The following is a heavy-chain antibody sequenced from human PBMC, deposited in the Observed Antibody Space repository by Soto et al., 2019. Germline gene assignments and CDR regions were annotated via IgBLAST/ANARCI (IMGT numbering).Heavy chain of an antibody. CDR1: GFTFSSYS. Sequence: GGSLRLSCAASGFTFSSYSMNWVRQAPGKGLEWVSSISSSSSYIYYADSVKGRFTISRDNAKNSLYLQMNSLRAEDTAVYYCAREVAAATHYYYYGMDVWGQGTTVTVSS. D-gene: IGHD2-2*01. V-gene: IGHV3-21*01. CDR2: ISSSSSYI. J-gene: IGHJ6*02. CDR3: AREVAAATHYYYYGMDV.